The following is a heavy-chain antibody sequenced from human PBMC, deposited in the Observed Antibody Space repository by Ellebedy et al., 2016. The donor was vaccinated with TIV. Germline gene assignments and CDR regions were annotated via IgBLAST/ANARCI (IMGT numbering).Heavy chain of an antibody. D-gene: IGHD4-11*01. CDR3: ARGTTPDY. Sequence: GESLKISXAASGFTFSSYSMNWVRQAPGKGLEWVSYISSSSSTIYYADSVKGRFTISRDNSKNTLYLQMNSLRAEDTAVYYCARGTTPDYWGQGTLVTVSS. V-gene: IGHV3-48*01. CDR1: GFTFSSYS. J-gene: IGHJ4*02. CDR2: ISSSSSTI.